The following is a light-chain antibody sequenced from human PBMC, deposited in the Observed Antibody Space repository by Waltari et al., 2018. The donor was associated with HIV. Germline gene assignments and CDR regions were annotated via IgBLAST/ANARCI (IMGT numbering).Light chain of an antibody. Sequence: QSVLTPAPSVSGAPGQRVTISCTGSSSNIGAIFDVHWYQLLPGSSPKLLIFANSNRPSGVPDRFSGSKSGTSASLAITGLHPEDEAEYYCQSFDSSLNAYVFGTGTTVIVL. V-gene: IGLV1-40*01. CDR1: SSNIGAIFD. CDR2: ANS. CDR3: QSFDSSLNAYV. J-gene: IGLJ1*01.